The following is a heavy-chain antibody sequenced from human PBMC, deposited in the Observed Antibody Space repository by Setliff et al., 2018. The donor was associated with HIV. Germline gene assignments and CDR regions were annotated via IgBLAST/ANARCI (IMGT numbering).Heavy chain of an antibody. D-gene: IGHD7-27*01. V-gene: IGHV1-2*06. CDR1: GYTFTGYY. CDR2: INPKSGGT. J-gene: IGHJ6*03. Sequence: GASVKVSCKASGYTFTGYYMHWVRQAPGQGLEWMGRINPKSGGTNYAQKFQGRVTMTRDTSISTAYMEMNSLRSDDTAVYYCARDRRAGVYYYTDVWGTGTTVTVSS. CDR3: ARDRRAGVYYYTDV.